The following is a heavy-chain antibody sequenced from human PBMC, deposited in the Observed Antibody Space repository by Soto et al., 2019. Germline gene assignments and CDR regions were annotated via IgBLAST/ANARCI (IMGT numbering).Heavy chain of an antibody. D-gene: IGHD7-27*01. CDR1: GGSFSGYY. J-gene: IGHJ5*02. CDR2: INHSGST. V-gene: IGHV4-34*01. Sequence: QVQLQQWGAGLLKPSETLSLTCAVYGGSFSGYYWSWIRQPPGKGLEWIGEINHSGSTNYNPSLKSRVTISVDTSKNQFSLKLSSVTAADTAVYYCARSGPRNWFDPWGQGTLVTVSS. CDR3: ARSGPRNWFDP.